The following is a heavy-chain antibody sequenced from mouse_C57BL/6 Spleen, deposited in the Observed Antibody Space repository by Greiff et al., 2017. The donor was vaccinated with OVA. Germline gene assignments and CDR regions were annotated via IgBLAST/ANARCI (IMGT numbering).Heavy chain of an antibody. D-gene: IGHD2-5*01. CDR1: GYTFTSYW. CDR2: IDPSDSET. CDR3: ARSYYSNSVGYFDV. Sequence: QVQLKESGAELVRPGSSVKLSCKASGYTFTSYWMHWVKQRPIQGLEWIGNIDPSDSETHYNQKFKDKATLTVDKSSSTAYMQLSSLTSEDSAVYYCARSYYSNSVGYFDVWGTGTTVTVSS. J-gene: IGHJ1*03. V-gene: IGHV1-52*01.